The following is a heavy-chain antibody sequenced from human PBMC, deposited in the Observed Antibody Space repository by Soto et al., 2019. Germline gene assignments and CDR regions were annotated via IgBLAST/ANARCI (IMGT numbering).Heavy chain of an antibody. V-gene: IGHV3-23*01. J-gene: IGHJ5*02. CDR3: AKANGGYYDNNGYYS. Sequence: EVQLLESGGGLVQPGGSLRLSCAASGFIFSSYVMSWVRQAPGKGLEWVSSISAGGGSTYYADSVKGRFTISRDSSKNTVYLQMTSLRAEDTAVYFCAKANGGYYDNNGYYSWGQGTLVTVSS. CDR1: GFIFSSYV. CDR2: ISAGGGST. D-gene: IGHD3-22*01.